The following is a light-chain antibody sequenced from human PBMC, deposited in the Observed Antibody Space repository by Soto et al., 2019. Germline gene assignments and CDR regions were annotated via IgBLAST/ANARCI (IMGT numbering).Light chain of an antibody. CDR3: QQLNSFPIFT. CDR2: AAS. V-gene: IGKV1-9*01. Sequence: DIQLTQSPSFLSASVGDRVSITCRASQGVRSYLAWYQQKPGKAPKLLIYAASTLQSGVPSRFSGSGSGTEFTLTISSLQPEDSATYYCQQLNSFPIFTFGPGTKVDIK. CDR1: QGVRSY. J-gene: IGKJ3*01.